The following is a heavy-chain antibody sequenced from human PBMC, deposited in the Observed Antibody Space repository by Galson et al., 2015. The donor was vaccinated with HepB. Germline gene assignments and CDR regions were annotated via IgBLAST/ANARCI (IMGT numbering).Heavy chain of an antibody. V-gene: IGHV1-46*03. CDR3: ARGASGRSTAGYYMDV. J-gene: IGHJ6*03. D-gene: IGHD1-26*01. CDR1: GYIFTSYY. Sequence: SVKVSCKASGYIFTSYYMHWVRQAPGQGLEWLGVINPSGGSTTYAQKFQDRVTMTRDTSTSTVYMELSSLRSEDTAVYYCARGASGRSTAGYYMDVWGKGTTVTVSS. CDR2: INPSGGST.